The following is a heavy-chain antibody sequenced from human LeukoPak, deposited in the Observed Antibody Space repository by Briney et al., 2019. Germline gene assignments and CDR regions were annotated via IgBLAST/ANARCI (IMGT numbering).Heavy chain of an antibody. CDR2: ISGSGGST. D-gene: IGHD2-8*01. CDR3: AKIRSCINDVCNGDFNY. J-gene: IGHJ4*02. V-gene: IGHV3-23*01. CDR1: GFIFSSYA. Sequence: GGSLTLSCAASGFIFSSYAASWVRQAPGKGLEWVSTISGSGGSTYYADSVKGRFTISRDNSKNTVYLQMNSLRAEDTAVYYCAKIRSCINDVCNGDFNYWGEGTLVTVSS.